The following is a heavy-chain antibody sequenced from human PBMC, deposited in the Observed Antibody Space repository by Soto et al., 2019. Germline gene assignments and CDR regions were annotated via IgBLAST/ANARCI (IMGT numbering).Heavy chain of an antibody. V-gene: IGHV3-66*01. J-gene: IGHJ2*01. CDR1: GFTVSSHY. CDR2: IYSGGST. D-gene: IGHD2-21*02. CDR3: ARDYYGGNSRYFDL. Sequence: EVQLVESGGGLVQPGGSLRLSCAASGFTVSSHYMSWVRQAPGKGLEWVSVIYSGGSTYYPDSVKGRFTISRDNSKNTRFLQMNSLRAEDTAVYYCARDYYGGNSRYFDLWCRGTLVTVSS.